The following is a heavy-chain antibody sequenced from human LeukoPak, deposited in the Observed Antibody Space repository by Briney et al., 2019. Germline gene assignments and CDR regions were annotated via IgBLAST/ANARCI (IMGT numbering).Heavy chain of an antibody. V-gene: IGHV3-74*01. D-gene: IGHD3-10*01. CDR2: INSDGSTT. J-gene: IGHJ4*02. CDR3: ARIPRGFGELGNY. CDR1: GCTFSDYW. Sequence: GESLRLSCAASGCTFSDYWLHWVRQAPGKGLVWVSGINSDGSTTSYADSVKGRITISRDNAKNTLHLQMNSPRAEDTAFYHCARIPRGFGELGNYWGQGTLVTVSS.